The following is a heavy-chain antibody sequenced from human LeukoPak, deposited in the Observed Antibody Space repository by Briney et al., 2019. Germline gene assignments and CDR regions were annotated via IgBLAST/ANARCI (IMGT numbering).Heavy chain of an antibody. V-gene: IGHV1-24*01. Sequence: ASVKVSCKVSGYTLTELSMHWVRQAPGKGLEWMGGFDPEGGETIYAQKFQGRVTMTEDTSTDTAYMELSSLRSEDTAVYYCATPHNYGDYGSFDYWGQGTLVTVSS. CDR1: GYTLTELS. J-gene: IGHJ4*02. CDR2: FDPEGGET. CDR3: ATPHNYGDYGSFDY. D-gene: IGHD4-17*01.